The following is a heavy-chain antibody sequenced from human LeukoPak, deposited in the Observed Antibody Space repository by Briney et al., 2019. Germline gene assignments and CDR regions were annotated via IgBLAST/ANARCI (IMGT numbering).Heavy chain of an antibody. V-gene: IGHV4-59*01. CDR2: IYYSGST. CDR1: GGSISSYY. J-gene: IGHJ4*01. CDR3: ARGDFISSRDYLFFFDY. Sequence: SETLSLTCTVSGGSISSYYWNWIRQSPGKGLEWIGYIYYSGSTNYNPSLKSRVTISVDTSKNQFSLKLSSVTAADTAVYYCARGDFISSRDYLFFFDYWGQGSLVTVSS. D-gene: IGHD3-16*01.